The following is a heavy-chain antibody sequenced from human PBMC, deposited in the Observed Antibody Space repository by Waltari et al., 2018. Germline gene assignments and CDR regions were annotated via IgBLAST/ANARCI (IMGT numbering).Heavy chain of an antibody. CDR3: ARLDWSNWFDP. J-gene: IGHJ5*02. CDR1: GYSISSGYY. Sequence: QVQLQESGPGLVKPSETLSLTCAVSGYSISSGYYWGWIRQPPGKGLEWIGSIYHSGGTYSNPSLKSRVTISVDTSKNQFSLKLSSVTAADTAVYYCARLDWSNWFDPWGQGTLVTVSS. V-gene: IGHV4-38-2*01. CDR2: IYHSGGT. D-gene: IGHD3-9*01.